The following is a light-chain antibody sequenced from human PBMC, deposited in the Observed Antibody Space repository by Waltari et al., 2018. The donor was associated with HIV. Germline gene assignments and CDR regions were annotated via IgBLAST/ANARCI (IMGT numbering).Light chain of an antibody. CDR1: QSLLHSDGSTY. CDR3: MQALRTLT. V-gene: IGKV2-28*01. Sequence: IVMTHSPVSLSGTPAQPASIPCRSSQSLLHSDGSTYLDWYLQKPGQSPQLLTYLASNRASGVPDRFSGSGSGTNFTLKISGVEAEDVGVYYCMQALRTLTFGGGT. CDR2: LAS. J-gene: IGKJ4*01.